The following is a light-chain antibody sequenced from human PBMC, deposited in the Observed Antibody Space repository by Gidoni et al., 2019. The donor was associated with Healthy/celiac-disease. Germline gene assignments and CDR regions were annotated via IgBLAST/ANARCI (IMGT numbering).Light chain of an antibody. CDR3: QQYGSSPT. Sequence: EIVLTHSPATLSLSPGERATLSCAASQSVSSSYLAWYQQKPGLAPRLLIYDASSRATGIPDRFSGSGSGTDFTLTISRLEPEDFAVYYCQQYGSSPTFGGGTKVEIK. V-gene: IGKV3D-20*01. CDR1: QSVSSSY. J-gene: IGKJ4*01. CDR2: DAS.